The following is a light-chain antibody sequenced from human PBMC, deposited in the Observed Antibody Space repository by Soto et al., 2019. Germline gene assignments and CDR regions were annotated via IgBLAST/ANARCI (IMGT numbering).Light chain of an antibody. V-gene: IGKV1D-13*01. CDR1: QGISSA. CDR3: QQFNNYPPSIT. J-gene: IGKJ5*01. Sequence: AIQLTQPPSSLSASVGDRVTITCRASQGISSALAWYQQKPGKAPKLLIYDASSLESGVPSRFSGSGSGTDFTLTISSLQPEDFATYYCQQFNNYPPSITFGQGTRLEIK. CDR2: DAS.